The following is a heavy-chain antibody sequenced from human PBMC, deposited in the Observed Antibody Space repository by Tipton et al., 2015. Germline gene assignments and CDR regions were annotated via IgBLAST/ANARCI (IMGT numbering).Heavy chain of an antibody. CDR2: ISRTSDDK. Sequence: GSLRLSCLVSGFTFSTYGLHWFRQAPGKGLEWVSSISRTSDDKFYSDSVKGRFSISRDNAKNSLYLTMDSLRFNDTATYYCARAVRGSGTFHFDHWGRGALVTVS. D-gene: IGHD3-10*01. J-gene: IGHJ4*02. CDR1: GFTFSTYG. V-gene: IGHV3-21*04. CDR3: ARAVRGSGTFHFDH.